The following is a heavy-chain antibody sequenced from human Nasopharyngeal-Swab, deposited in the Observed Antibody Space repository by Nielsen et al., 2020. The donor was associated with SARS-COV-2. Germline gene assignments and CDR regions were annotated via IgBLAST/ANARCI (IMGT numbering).Heavy chain of an antibody. CDR3: ARPGVWFGELKNDAFDI. Sequence: RQAPGKGLEWIGSIYHSGSTYYNPSLKSRVTISVDTSKNQFSLKLSSVTAADTAVYYCARPGVWFGELKNDAFDIWGQGTVVTVSS. CDR2: IYHSGST. D-gene: IGHD3-10*01. J-gene: IGHJ3*02. V-gene: IGHV4-38-2*01.